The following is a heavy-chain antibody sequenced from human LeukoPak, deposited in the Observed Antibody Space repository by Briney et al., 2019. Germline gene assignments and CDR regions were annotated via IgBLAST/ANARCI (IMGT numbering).Heavy chain of an antibody. CDR3: AKVAALYYDILTGYYYYYYYMDV. J-gene: IGHJ6*03. V-gene: IGHV3-23*01. D-gene: IGHD3-9*01. Sequence: GGSLRLSCAASGFTFSSYAMSWVRQAPGKGLEWVSAISGSGGSTNYADSVKGRFTISRDNSKNTLYLQMNSLRAEDTAVYYCAKVAALYYDILTGYYYYYYYMDVWGKGTTVTVSS. CDR2: ISGSGGST. CDR1: GFTFSSYA.